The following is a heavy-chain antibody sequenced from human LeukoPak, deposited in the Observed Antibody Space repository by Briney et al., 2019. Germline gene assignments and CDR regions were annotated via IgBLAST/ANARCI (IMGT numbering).Heavy chain of an antibody. CDR3: ARARGGYDFDY. D-gene: IGHD5-12*01. J-gene: IGHJ4*02. CDR1: GFTLSSYA. V-gene: IGHV3-23*01. Sequence: GGSLRLSCAASGFTLSSYAMSWVRQAPGKGLEWVSAISGSGGSTYYADSVKGRFTISRDNSKNTLYLQMNSLRAEDTAVYYCARARGGYDFDYWGQGTLVTVSS. CDR2: ISGSGGST.